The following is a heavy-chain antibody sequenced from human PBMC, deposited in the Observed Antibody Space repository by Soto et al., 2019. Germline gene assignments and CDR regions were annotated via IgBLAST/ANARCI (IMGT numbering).Heavy chain of an antibody. D-gene: IGHD3-9*01. J-gene: IGHJ4*02. Sequence: QVQLLQSGAEVKKPGASLRVSCKASGYTFTTYAIHWVRQAPGQRLEWMRWVNPENGNTKYSQKFQGRVTITVDTSARTAYMEMSSLRSEDTAVYYCARDIFWLLTLGVSDFWGQGTLVTVSS. CDR3: ARDIFWLLTLGVSDF. CDR1: GYTFTTYA. V-gene: IGHV1-3*01. CDR2: VNPENGNT.